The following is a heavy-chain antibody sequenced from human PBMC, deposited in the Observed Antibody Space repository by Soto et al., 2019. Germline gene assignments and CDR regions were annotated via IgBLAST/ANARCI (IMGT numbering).Heavy chain of an antibody. CDR1: GGSISSGGYY. V-gene: IGHV4-31*03. CDR3: ARVSSRGYSYGPSDY. D-gene: IGHD5-18*01. CDR2: IYYSGST. Sequence: SETPSLTCTVSGGSISSGGYYWSWIRQHPGKGLEWIGYIYYSGSTYYNPSLKSRVTISVDTSKNQFSLKLSSVTAADTAVYYCARVSSRGYSYGPSDYWGQGTLVTVSS. J-gene: IGHJ4*02.